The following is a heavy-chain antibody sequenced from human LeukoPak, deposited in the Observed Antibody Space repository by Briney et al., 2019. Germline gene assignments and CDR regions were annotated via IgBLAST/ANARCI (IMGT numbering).Heavy chain of an antibody. Sequence: GGSLRLSCAASGFTFSSYGMNWVRQAPGKGLEWVSSISSSSSYIYYADSVKGRFTISRDNAKNSLYLQMNSLRAEDTAVYYCARGGYSSGYYVFDYWGQGTLVTVSS. D-gene: IGHD3-22*01. CDR2: ISSSSSYI. CDR3: ARGGYSSGYYVFDY. J-gene: IGHJ4*02. CDR1: GFTFSSYG. V-gene: IGHV3-21*01.